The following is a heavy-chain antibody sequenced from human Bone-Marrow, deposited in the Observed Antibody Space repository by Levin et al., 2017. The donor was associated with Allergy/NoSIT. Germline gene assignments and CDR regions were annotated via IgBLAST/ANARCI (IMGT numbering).Heavy chain of an antibody. CDR1: GFTFSSYA. V-gene: IGHV3-23*01. Sequence: GGSLRLSCAASGFTFSSYAMSWVRQAPGKGLEWVSGFSSTGGSTYYVDSVKGRFTISRDNSKSTLYLQMNSLRVEDTAVYSCAGRLSGAYPGGTHPIDYWGQGTVVTVSS. D-gene: IGHD1-26*01. CDR3: AGRLSGAYPGGTHPIDY. CDR2: FSSTGGST. J-gene: IGHJ4*02.